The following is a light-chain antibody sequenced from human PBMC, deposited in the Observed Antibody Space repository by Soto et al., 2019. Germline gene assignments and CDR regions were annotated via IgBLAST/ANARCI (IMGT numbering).Light chain of an antibody. V-gene: IGKV4-1*01. CDR1: QSVLYSSNNKNY. Sequence: DIVMTQSPDSLAVSLGERATINCKSSQSVLYSSNNKNYLAWYQQKPGQPPKLLIYCASTRESGVPDRFSGSGSGTDFTLTISSLQAEDVAVYSCQQYYSTPRTFGQGTKVESK. J-gene: IGKJ1*01. CDR3: QQYYSTPRT. CDR2: CAS.